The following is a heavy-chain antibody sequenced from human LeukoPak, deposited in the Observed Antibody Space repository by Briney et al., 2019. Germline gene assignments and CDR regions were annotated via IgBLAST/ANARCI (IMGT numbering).Heavy chain of an antibody. CDR2: ISGSGGST. CDR1: GITFSSYA. J-gene: IGHJ4*02. D-gene: IGHD1-26*01. Sequence: GGSLRLSCAASGITFSSYAMSWVRQAPGKGLEWVSAISGSGGSTYYADSVKGRFTISRDNSKNTLYLQMNSLRAEDTAVYYCARTSKLGAEFDYWGQGTLVTVSS. V-gene: IGHV3-23*01. CDR3: ARTSKLGAEFDY.